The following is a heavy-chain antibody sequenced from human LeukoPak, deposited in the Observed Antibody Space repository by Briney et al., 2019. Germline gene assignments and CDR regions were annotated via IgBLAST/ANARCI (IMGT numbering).Heavy chain of an antibody. CDR2: ISYDGSNK. CDR3: ARVFYSGSYGVDYFDY. J-gene: IGHJ4*02. Sequence: QPGGSLRLSCAASGFTFSSYAMHWVRQAPGKGLEWVAVISYDGSNKYYADSVKGRFTISRDNSKNTLYLQMNSLRAEDTAVYYCARVFYSGSYGVDYFDYWGQGTLVTVSS. D-gene: IGHD1-26*01. CDR1: GFTFSSYA. V-gene: IGHV3-30*04.